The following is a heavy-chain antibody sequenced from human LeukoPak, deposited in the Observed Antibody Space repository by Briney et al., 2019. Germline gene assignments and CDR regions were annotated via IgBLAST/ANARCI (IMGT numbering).Heavy chain of an antibody. J-gene: IGHJ5*02. CDR1: GYTFISYG. Sequence: ASVKVSCKASGYTFISYGISWVRQAPEQGLEWMGWISAYNGNTNYAQKLQGRVTMTTDTSTSTAYMELRSLRSDDTAVYYCARDYGRDSNYWFDPWGQGTLVTVSS. D-gene: IGHD4-11*01. CDR3: ARDYGRDSNYWFDP. CDR2: ISAYNGNT. V-gene: IGHV1-18*01.